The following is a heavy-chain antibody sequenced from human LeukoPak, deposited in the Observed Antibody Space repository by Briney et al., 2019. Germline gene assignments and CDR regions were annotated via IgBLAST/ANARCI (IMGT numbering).Heavy chain of an antibody. D-gene: IGHD2-15*01. CDR1: GYTFTGYY. CDR3: ASGEVGVVYRAGGRYYYYSHAMDV. J-gene: IGHJ6*02. CDR2: INPNSGGT. Sequence: ASVKVSCKASGYTFTGYYMHWVRQAPGQGLEWMGRINPNSGGTNHAQKFQGRVSLTTDTSTSTAYMELRSLRSDDTAVYYCASGEVGVVYRAGGRYYYYSHAMDVWGQGTTVTVSS. V-gene: IGHV1-2*06.